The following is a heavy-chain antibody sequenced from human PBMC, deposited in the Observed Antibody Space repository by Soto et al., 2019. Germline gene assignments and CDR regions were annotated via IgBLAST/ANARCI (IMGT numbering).Heavy chain of an antibody. CDR1: GFIFSNYA. Sequence: EVQLLESGGTLVQPGGSLTLSCAVSGFIFSNYAMNWVRQAPGKGLEWVSVVTGSGHRTYVADSVKGQFTISSENSNNTVYLQMNSMRVDDTAVYYCAQLGADYYTASWGQGNLVTVSS. V-gene: IGHV3-23*01. CDR2: VTGSGHRT. D-gene: IGHD3-3*01. J-gene: IGHJ5*02. CDR3: AQLGADYYTAS.